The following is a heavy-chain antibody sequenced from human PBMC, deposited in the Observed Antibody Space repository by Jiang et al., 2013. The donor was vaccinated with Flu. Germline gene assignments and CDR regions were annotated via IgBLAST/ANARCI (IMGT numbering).Heavy chain of an antibody. CDR2: IYPGDSDT. D-gene: IGHD3-16*01. J-gene: IGHJ6*02. V-gene: IGHV5-51*01. CDR1: GYSFTTSW. CDR3: ARGGGGFYFYYGLDV. Sequence: GAEVKKPGESLKISCRGSGYSFTTSWIAWVRQMPGKGLEWMGIIYPGDSDTSYSPSFQGQVTISADKSFNTAYLQWNRLKASDTAIYYCARGGGGFYFYYGLDVWGQGTTVTVTS.